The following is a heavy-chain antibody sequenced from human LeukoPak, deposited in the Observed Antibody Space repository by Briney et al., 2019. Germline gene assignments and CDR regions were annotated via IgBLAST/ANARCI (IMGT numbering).Heavy chain of an antibody. D-gene: IGHD6-19*01. V-gene: IGHV4-34*01. Sequence: SETLSLTCAVYGGSFSGYYWSWIHQPPGKGLEWIGEINHSGSTNYNPSLKSRVTISVDTSKNQFSLKLSSVTAADTAVYYCARGESSSGFDYWGQGTLVTVSS. CDR2: INHSGST. CDR3: ARGESSSGFDY. CDR1: GGSFSGYY. J-gene: IGHJ4*02.